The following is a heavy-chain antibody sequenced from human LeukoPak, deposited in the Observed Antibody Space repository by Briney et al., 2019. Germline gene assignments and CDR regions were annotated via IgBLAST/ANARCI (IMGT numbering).Heavy chain of an antibody. J-gene: IGHJ4*02. CDR3: ARDEIYYDILTGYRHFDY. CDR2: IDSDTDDI. Sequence: GGSLRLSCAASGFTFSSYSMNWVRQAPGKGLEWVSYIDSDTDDIHYADSVKGRFTISRDNAKNSMYLQMNSLRAEDTAVYYCARDEIYYDILTGYRHFDYWGQGTLVTVFS. D-gene: IGHD3-9*01. CDR1: GFTFSSYS. V-gene: IGHV3-21*01.